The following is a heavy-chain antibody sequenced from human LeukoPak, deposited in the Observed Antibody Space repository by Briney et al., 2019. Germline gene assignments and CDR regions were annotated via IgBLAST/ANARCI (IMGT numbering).Heavy chain of an antibody. V-gene: IGHV4-34*01. Sequence: SETLSLTCAVSGGSFSGYYWTWIRQPPGKGLEWIGEINHSGRTNYNPSLKSRVIISVDTSKNQFSLKLSSVTVADTAVYYCARPLGYCSDSRCPQSWFDPWGQGTLVTVSS. J-gene: IGHJ5*02. CDR1: GGSFSGYY. CDR2: INHSGRT. D-gene: IGHD2-15*01. CDR3: ARPLGYCSDSRCPQSWFDP.